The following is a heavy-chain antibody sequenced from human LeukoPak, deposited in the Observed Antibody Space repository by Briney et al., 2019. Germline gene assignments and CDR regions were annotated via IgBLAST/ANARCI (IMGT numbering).Heavy chain of an antibody. V-gene: IGHV4-59*01. Sequence: SETLSLTCTVSGGSINNYYWSWIRQPPGKGLEWIGFIYYSGSTNYNPSLKSRVTISVDTSKNQFSLKLSSVTAADTAVYYCARTTMVRGVTMYYFDYWGQGTLVTVSS. D-gene: IGHD3-10*01. CDR2: IYYSGST. CDR3: ARTTMVRGVTMYYFDY. J-gene: IGHJ4*02. CDR1: GGSINNYY.